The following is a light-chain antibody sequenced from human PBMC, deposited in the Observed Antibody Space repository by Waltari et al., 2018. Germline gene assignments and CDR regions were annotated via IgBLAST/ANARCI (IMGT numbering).Light chain of an antibody. V-gene: IGLV4-69*02. Sequence: QLVLTQSPSASASLGASVKLTCTLSSGHSTYAIAWHQQQPEKGPRYLMKLNSDGSHNKGDGIPYRFSGSSSGAEHYLTSSSLQSEDEADYYWQTWGAGIRVFGGGTKLTVL. CDR1: SGHSTYA. J-gene: IGLJ3*02. CDR3: QTWGAGIRV. CDR2: LNSDGSH.